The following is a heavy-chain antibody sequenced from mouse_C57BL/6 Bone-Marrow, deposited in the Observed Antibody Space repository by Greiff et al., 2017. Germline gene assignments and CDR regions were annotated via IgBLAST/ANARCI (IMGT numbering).Heavy chain of an antibody. J-gene: IGHJ2*01. CDR1: GYTFTDYE. V-gene: IGHV1-15*01. CDR3: TRSLYYGSSWYYFDY. D-gene: IGHD1-1*01. CDR2: IDPETGGT. Sequence: VQLQQSGAELVRPGASVTLSCKASGYTFTDYEMHWVKQTPVHGLEWIGAIDPETGGTAYNQKVKGKAILTADKSSSTAYMELRSLTSEDSAVYYCTRSLYYGSSWYYFDYWGQGTTLTVSS.